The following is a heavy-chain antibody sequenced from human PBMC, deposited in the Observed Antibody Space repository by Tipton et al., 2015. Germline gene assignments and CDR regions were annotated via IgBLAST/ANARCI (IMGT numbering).Heavy chain of an antibody. Sequence: SLRLSCTASGFSFSDSWMTWVRQAPGKGLEWVANINEDGSQQYYVDSVRGRFTISRDNAKNSLFLQMHNLRAEDTALYYCSRPLYTDPAYWGQGTLVTVSS. D-gene: IGHD2-2*02. CDR1: GFSFSDSW. CDR3: SRPLYTDPAY. CDR2: INEDGSQQ. V-gene: IGHV3-7*05. J-gene: IGHJ4*02.